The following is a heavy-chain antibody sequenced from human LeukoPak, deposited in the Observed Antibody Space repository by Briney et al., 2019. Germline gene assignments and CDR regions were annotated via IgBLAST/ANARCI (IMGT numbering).Heavy chain of an antibody. CDR1: GFTFRSFG. Sequence: PGKTLTLFCAASGFTFRSFGVHRLQEAQAPDREGVAVISYDGSNKYYADSVKGRFNISRDNSKIMLYLQMNSLRAEDTAVYYCANDQKEQLLLDYWGQGTLVTAAS. CDR3: ANDQKEQLLLDY. D-gene: IGHD6-19*01. J-gene: IGHJ4*02. CDR2: ISYDGSNK. V-gene: IGHV3-30*13.